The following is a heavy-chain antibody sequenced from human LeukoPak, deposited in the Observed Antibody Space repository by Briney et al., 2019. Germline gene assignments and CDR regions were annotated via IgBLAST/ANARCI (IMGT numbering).Heavy chain of an antibody. J-gene: IGHJ4*02. CDR1: GFTFSNYA. D-gene: IGHD3-9*01. CDR2: ITGGGRST. CDR3: AKWGDYDVLTGYYVSDY. V-gene: IGHV3-23*01. Sequence: GGSLRLSCGASGFTFSNYAMSWGRQAPGKGLEWVSAITGGGRSTYYADSVKGRFTISRDNSKNTLYLQMNSLRAEDTAVYYCAKWGDYDVLTGYYVSDYWGQGTLVTVSS.